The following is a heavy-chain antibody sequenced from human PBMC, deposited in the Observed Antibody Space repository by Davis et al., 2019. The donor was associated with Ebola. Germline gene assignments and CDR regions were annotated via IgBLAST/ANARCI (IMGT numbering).Heavy chain of an antibody. J-gene: IGHJ4*02. V-gene: IGHV4-39*01. D-gene: IGHD3-16*02. CDR1: GASISSRSYY. Sequence: MPSETLSLTCTVSGASISSRSYYWGWIRQPPGKGLEWVGSFSYGDNTHYYNPSLRSRVTISVDTSKNQFSLKLSSVTAADTAVYYCARARNYIWGSYRFDYWGQGTLVTVSS. CDR2: FSYGDNTH. CDR3: ARARNYIWGSYRFDY.